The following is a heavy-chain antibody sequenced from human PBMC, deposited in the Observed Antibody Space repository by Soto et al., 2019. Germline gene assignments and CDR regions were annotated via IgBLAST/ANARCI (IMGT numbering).Heavy chain of an antibody. CDR2: IVPIVDTS. V-gene: IGHV1-69*12. D-gene: IGHD5-12*01. Sequence: QVQLVQSGAEVRQPASSVKVSCKTSGGTFSSYAISWVRQAPGQGLEWMGGIVPIVDTSTYAQKFQGRVTITADESTITAYMELSSLRSDDTAIYYCVRVVAIPGYPDNWGQGTLVTVSS. CDR1: GGTFSSYA. CDR3: VRVVAIPGYPDN. J-gene: IGHJ4*02.